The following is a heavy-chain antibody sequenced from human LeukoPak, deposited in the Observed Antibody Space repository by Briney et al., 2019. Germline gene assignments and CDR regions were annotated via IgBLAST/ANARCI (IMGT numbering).Heavy chain of an antibody. CDR3: ARLLLWFGELPDY. Sequence: GESLKISCKGSGYSFTSYWIGWVRQMPGKGLGWMGIIYPGDSDTRYSPSFQGQVTISADKSISTAYLQWSSLKASDTAMYYCARLLLWFGELPDYWGQGTLVTVSS. V-gene: IGHV5-51*01. D-gene: IGHD3-10*01. CDR2: IYPGDSDT. J-gene: IGHJ4*02. CDR1: GYSFTSYW.